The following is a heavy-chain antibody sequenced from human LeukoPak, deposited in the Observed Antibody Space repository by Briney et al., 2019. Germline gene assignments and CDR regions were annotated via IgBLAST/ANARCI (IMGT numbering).Heavy chain of an antibody. Sequence: SQTLSLTCTVSGGFISSGGYYWSWIRQHPGKGLEWIGYIYYSGTTYYNPSLKSRVTISVDTSKNQFSLKLSSVTAADTAVYYCARDGYDSSGYFDYWGQGTLVTVSS. V-gene: IGHV4-31*03. D-gene: IGHD3-22*01. CDR3: ARDGYDSSGYFDY. J-gene: IGHJ4*02. CDR1: GGFISSGGYY. CDR2: IYYSGTT.